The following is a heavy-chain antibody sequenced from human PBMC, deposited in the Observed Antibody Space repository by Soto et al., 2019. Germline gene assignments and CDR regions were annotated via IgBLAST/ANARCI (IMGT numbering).Heavy chain of an antibody. Sequence: QVQLQESGPGLVKPSQTLSLTCTVSGGSISSGGYYWSWIRQHPGKGLEWIGYIYYSGSTYYNPSLKSRVTISVDTSKNQFSLKLSSVTAADTAVYYCARDIVVVVAAKGYYYGMDVWGQGTTVTVSS. J-gene: IGHJ6*02. CDR2: IYYSGST. V-gene: IGHV4-31*03. CDR1: GGSISSGGYY. D-gene: IGHD2-15*01. CDR3: ARDIVVVVAAKGYYYGMDV.